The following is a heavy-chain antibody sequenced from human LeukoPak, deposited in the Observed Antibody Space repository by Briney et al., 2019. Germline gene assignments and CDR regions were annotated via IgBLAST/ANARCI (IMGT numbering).Heavy chain of an antibody. CDR3: AKLHSSSWYNDAFDI. D-gene: IGHD6-13*01. CDR2: IRYDGSNK. J-gene: IGHJ3*02. V-gene: IGHV3-30*02. CDR1: GFTFSSYG. Sequence: PGGSLRLSCAASGFTFSSYGMHWVRQAPGKGLEWVAFIRYDGSNKYYADSVKGRFTISRDNSKNTLYLQMNGLRAEDTAVYYCAKLHSSSWYNDAFDIWGQGTMVTVSS.